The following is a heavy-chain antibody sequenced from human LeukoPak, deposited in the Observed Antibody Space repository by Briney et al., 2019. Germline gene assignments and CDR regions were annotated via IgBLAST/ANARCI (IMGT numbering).Heavy chain of an antibody. CDR2: ISYDGSNK. J-gene: IGHJ4*02. V-gene: IGHV3-30*18. CDR1: GFTFDDYA. Sequence: GGSLRLSCAASGFTFDDYAMHWVRQAPGKGLEWVAVISYDGSNKYYADSVKGRFTISRDNSKNTLYLQMNSLRAEDTAVYYCAKALGYSSGWYGIDYWGQGTLVTVSS. CDR3: AKALGYSSGWYGIDY. D-gene: IGHD6-19*01.